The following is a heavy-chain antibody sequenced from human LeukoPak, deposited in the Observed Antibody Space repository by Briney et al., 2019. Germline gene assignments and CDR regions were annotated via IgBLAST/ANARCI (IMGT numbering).Heavy chain of an antibody. CDR2: ISYDGSNK. J-gene: IGHJ4*02. V-gene: IGHV3-30*03. Sequence: PGGSLRLSCAASGFTFTTYWMSWVRQAPGKGLEWVAVISYDGSNKYYADSVKGRFTISRDNSKNTLYLQMNSLRAEDTAVYYCARDGNYYYDSSGYYYPLVWWGQGTLVTVSS. D-gene: IGHD3-22*01. CDR3: ARDGNYYYDSSGYYYPLVW. CDR1: GFTFTTYW.